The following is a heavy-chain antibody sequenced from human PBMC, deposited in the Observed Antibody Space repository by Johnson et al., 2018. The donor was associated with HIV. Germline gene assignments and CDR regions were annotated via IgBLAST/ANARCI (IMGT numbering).Heavy chain of an antibody. J-gene: IGHJ3*02. CDR2: IRYDGSNK. V-gene: IGHV3-30*02. CDR3: AKDSPGEGDAFDI. Sequence: QEQLVESGGGVVQPGGSLRLSCAASGFTLNSHGMHWVRQAPGKWLEWVAFIRYDGSNKYYADSVKGRFTISRDNSKNTLYLQMNSLRAEDTAVYYCAKDSPGEGDAFDIWGQGTMVTVSS. CDR1: GFTLNSHG. D-gene: IGHD3-10*01.